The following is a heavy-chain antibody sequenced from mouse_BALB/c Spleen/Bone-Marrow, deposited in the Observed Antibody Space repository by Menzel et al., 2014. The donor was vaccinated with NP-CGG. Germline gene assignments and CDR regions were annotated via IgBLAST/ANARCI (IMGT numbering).Heavy chain of an antibody. CDR3: AKRGNYGYFDY. CDR1: GFSLTSYG. Sequence: QVQLQQSGPSLVQPSQSLSITCTVSGFSLTSYGVHWVRQSPGKGLEWLGVIWRGGSTDYNAAFMSRLSITKDNSKSXVFFKMDSLQADDTAIYYCAKRGNYGYFDYWGQGTTLTVSS. J-gene: IGHJ2*01. V-gene: IGHV2-5-1*01. D-gene: IGHD2-1*01. CDR2: IWRGGST.